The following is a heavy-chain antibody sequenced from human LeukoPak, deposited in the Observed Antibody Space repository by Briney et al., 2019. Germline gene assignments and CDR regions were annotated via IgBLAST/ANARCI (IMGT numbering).Heavy chain of an antibody. V-gene: IGHV1-8*01. CDR2: MNPNSGNT. CDR3: ARGQHSSSWYGSGYYYYMDV. CDR1: GYTFTSYD. J-gene: IGHJ6*03. D-gene: IGHD6-13*01. Sequence: GASVKVSCKASGYTFTSYDINWVRQATGQGLEWTGWMNPNSGNTGYAQKFQGRVTMTRNTSISTAYMELSSLRSEDTAVYYCARGQHSSSWYGSGYYYYMDVRGKGTTVTVSS.